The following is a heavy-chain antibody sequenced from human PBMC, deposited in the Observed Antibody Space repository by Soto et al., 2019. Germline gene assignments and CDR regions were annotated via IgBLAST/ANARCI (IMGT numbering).Heavy chain of an antibody. D-gene: IGHD6-13*01. CDR1: GYIFITFA. CDR2: INAGNGNT. CDR3: AREASITAAGSFDY. V-gene: IGHV1-3*01. J-gene: IGHJ4*02. Sequence: GASVKVSCKASGYIFITFAMHWVRQAPGQRLEYMGWINAGNGNTKYSQKFQGRVTITSDTSASIGYMELSSLRSEDTAVYYCAREASITAAGSFDYWGQGTMVTVSS.